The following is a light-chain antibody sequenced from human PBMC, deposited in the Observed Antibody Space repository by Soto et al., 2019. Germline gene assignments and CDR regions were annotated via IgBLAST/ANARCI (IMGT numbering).Light chain of an antibody. CDR3: EQYSSTPLT. CDR2: DAS. Sequence: EIVLTQSPGTLSLSPGERATLSCRASQSVANNYLAWYQQKPGQAPRFLIYDASSRATGIPDRFSGSGSGTDFTLTISRLEPEDFAVYYCEQYSSTPLTFGGGTKVEIK. J-gene: IGKJ4*01. V-gene: IGKV3-20*01. CDR1: QSVANNY.